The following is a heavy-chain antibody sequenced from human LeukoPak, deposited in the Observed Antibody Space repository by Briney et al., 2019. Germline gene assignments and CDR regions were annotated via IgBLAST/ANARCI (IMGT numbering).Heavy chain of an antibody. D-gene: IGHD1-26*01. CDR3: GQADGSEKTLIGS. CDR2: MSGSGSST. V-gene: IGHV3-23*01. CDR1: ALSVTISA. J-gene: IGHJ4*02. Sequence: QPGGSLRLSFAPVALSVTISAMSWVRQAPGKGLEWVSGMSGSGSSTSYADSVKGRFTISRDSTKNTVYLQMNSLTAEDTAIYYCGQADGSEKTLIGSWGQGTLVTVSS.